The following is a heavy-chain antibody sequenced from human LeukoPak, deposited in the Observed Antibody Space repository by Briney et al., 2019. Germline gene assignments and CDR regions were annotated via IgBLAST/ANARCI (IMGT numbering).Heavy chain of an antibody. J-gene: IGHJ5*02. CDR3: ARLTATWFDP. V-gene: IGHV4-61*02. CDR1: GGYISSGRYY. Sequence: PSETLSLTCTVSGGYISSGRYYWRWIRQPAGKGLEWIGRIYTSGSTNYNPPLKSRVTISVDTSKNQFSLKLSSVTAADTAVYYWARLTATWFDPWGQGTLVTVSS. CDR2: IYTSGST.